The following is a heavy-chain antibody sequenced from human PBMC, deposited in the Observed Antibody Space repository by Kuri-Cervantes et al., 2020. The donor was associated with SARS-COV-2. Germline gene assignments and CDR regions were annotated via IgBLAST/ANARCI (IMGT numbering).Heavy chain of an antibody. CDR3: ARDRPSGAFDI. V-gene: IGHV3-48*03. Sequence: GGSLRLSCAASGFTFSSYEMNWVRQAPGKGLEWISYISSGSSNIYYADSVKGRLTISRDNTKKLLYLQINSLRVEDTAVYYCARDRPSGAFDIWGQGTMVTVSS. CDR2: ISSGSSNI. CDR1: GFTFSSYE. D-gene: IGHD3-10*01. J-gene: IGHJ3*02.